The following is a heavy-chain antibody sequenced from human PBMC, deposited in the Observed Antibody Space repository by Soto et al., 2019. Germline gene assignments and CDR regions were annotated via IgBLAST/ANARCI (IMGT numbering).Heavy chain of an antibody. CDR2: INHSGRV. J-gene: IGHJ5*01. CDR3: STRAYDTNGYYRFDP. D-gene: IGHD3-22*01. Sequence: SETLSLTCAVYGGSFSGHSWTWIRQSPGKGLEWIGDINHSGRVNYSPSLKSRVTISLDTSENQFSLTLSAVTAADTAMYYCSTRAYDTNGYYRFDPWGQGTLVTVSS. V-gene: IGHV4-34*01. CDR1: GGSFSGHS.